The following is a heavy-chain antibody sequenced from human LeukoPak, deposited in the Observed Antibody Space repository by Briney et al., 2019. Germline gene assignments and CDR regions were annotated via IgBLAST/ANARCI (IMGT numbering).Heavy chain of an antibody. CDR3: AKDLLVAAAGKGHYFDY. CDR2: ISGSGGST. D-gene: IGHD6-13*01. V-gene: IGHV3-23*01. CDR1: GFTFSDYW. J-gene: IGHJ4*02. Sequence: PGGSLRLSCAASGFTFSDYWMTWVRQAPGKGLEWVSAISGSGGSTYYADSVKGRFTISRDNSKNTLYLQMNSLRAEDTAVYYCAKDLLVAAAGKGHYFDYWGQGTLVTVSS.